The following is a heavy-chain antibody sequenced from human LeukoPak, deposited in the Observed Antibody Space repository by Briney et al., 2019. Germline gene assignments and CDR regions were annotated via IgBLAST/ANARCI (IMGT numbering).Heavy chain of an antibody. Sequence: ASVTVSCKTSGYTFSNFGISWVRQAPGQGLEWMGWISGNNDNPNYGQKFQGRFTVTTDSSTSTAYMELRNLRSDDTAVYYCARDGTSTDDYWGQGTPVTLFS. J-gene: IGHJ4*02. D-gene: IGHD1-26*01. V-gene: IGHV1-18*01. CDR2: ISGNNDNP. CDR1: GYTFSNFG. CDR3: ARDGTSTDDY.